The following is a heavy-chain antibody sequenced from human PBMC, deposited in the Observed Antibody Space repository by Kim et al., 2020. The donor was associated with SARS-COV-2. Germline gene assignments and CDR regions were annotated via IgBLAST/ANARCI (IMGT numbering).Heavy chain of an antibody. CDR1: GFTFGDYA. CDR3: AKAHGAAGTEEGYYFDY. CDR2: ISWNSGSI. J-gene: IGHJ4*02. V-gene: IGHV3-9*01. D-gene: IGHD1-1*01. Sequence: LSLTCAASGFTFGDYAMHWVRQAPGKGLEWVSGISWNSGSIGYADSVKGRFTISRDKAKNSLYLQMNSLRAEDTALYYCAKAHGAAGTEEGYYFDYWGQGTLVTVSS.